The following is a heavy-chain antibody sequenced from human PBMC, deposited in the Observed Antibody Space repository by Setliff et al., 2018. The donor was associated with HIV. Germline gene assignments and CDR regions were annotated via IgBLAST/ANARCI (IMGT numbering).Heavy chain of an antibody. V-gene: IGHV3-30*04. CDR2: ISYDGSDK. D-gene: IGHD6-19*01. Sequence: GGSLRLSCAASGFTFSNYAMHWVRQAPVKGLEWVAVISYDGSDKYYADSLKGRFTISRDNAKNSLYLQMNSLRAEDTAVYYCARAVHSGWYYFDYWGQGTLVTVSS. J-gene: IGHJ4*02. CDR3: ARAVHSGWYYFDY. CDR1: GFTFSNYA.